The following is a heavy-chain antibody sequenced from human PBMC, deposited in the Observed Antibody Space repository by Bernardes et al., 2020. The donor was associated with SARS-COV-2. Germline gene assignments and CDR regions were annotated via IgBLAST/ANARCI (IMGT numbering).Heavy chain of an antibody. CDR3: ASRGGGWFDP. D-gene: IGHD2-15*01. J-gene: IGHJ5*02. CDR2: ISHSGST. Sequence: SETLSLTCTVSGCSISSYYWSWIRQPPGMGLEWTGYISHSGSTYYNPSLKSRVTISVDTSKNQFSLKLSSVTAADTAMYYCASRGGGWFDPWGQGTLVTVSS. CDR1: GCSISSYY. V-gene: IGHV4-59*08.